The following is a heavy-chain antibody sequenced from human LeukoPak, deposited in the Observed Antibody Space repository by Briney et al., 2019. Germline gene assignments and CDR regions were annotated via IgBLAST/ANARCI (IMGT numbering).Heavy chain of an antibody. D-gene: IGHD3-9*01. CDR3: ARGGILTGYHNWFDP. Sequence: SETLSLTCTVSGGSIGSSSYYWGWIRQPPGKGLEWIGSIYYSGSTYYNPSLKSRVTISVDTSKNQFSLKLSSVTAADTAVYYCARGGILTGYHNWFDPWGQGTLVTVSS. V-gene: IGHV4-39*01. CDR2: IYYSGST. CDR1: GGSIGSSSYY. J-gene: IGHJ5*02.